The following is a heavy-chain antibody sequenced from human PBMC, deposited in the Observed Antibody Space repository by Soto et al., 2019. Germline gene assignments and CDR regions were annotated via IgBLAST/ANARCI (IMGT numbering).Heavy chain of an antibody. CDR2: NFDGESP. CDR3: TRGPSGDKVDY. V-gene: IGHV4-30-4*01. Sequence: QVQLQEAGPGLVQPSQTLSLTCTVSVGSISTVDYYWSWIRQHPIKRRGWFGHNFDGESPYSNPSLNSRVTTSVDTSKNHFSLKMSSVSAADTAVYYCTRGPSGDKVDYWGQGTLVTVSS. J-gene: IGHJ4*02. CDR1: VGSISTVDYY. D-gene: IGHD7-27*01.